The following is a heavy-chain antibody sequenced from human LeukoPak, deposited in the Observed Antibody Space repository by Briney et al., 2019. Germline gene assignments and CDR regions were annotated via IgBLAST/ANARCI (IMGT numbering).Heavy chain of an antibody. CDR2: MNPNSGNT. V-gene: IGHV1-8*01. CDR3: ARSSYSSGSDAFDI. J-gene: IGHJ3*02. D-gene: IGHD6-19*01. CDR1: GYTFTSYD. Sequence: GASVKVSCKASGYTFTSYDINWVRQAPGQRLEWMGWMNPNSGNTGYTQKFQGRVTMTRDTSISTAYMEMSSMIYDDTAGYYCARSSYSSGSDAFDIWGQGTMVTVSS.